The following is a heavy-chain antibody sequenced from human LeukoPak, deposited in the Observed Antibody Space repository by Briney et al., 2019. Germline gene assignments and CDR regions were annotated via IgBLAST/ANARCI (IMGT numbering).Heavy chain of an antibody. CDR1: GITFSRYW. V-gene: IGHV3-7*03. J-gene: IGHJ4*02. CDR2: IKQDGGEK. CDR3: ARDGRPLDY. Sequence: GGSLRLSCAGSGITFSRYWMSWVRQAPGKGLEWVANIKQDGGEKYYVDSVRGRFTISRDNAKNSLYLQMNSLRVEDTAVYYCARDGRPLDYWGQGTLVTVSS.